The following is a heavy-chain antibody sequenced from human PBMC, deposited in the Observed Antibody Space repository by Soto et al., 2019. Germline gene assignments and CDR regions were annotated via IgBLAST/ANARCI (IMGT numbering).Heavy chain of an antibody. CDR2: IYISGNT. V-gene: IGHV4-4*07. J-gene: IGHJ5*02. Sequence: PSESLSVSFRVSGWSVSSPYWSWVRQPAGKGLEWIGRIYISGNTKYNPSFKSRVTMSVDTSKNQVSLRLSSVTAADTAVYYCARELKPYNSGWYFTLSWSQGTQVTVSS. D-gene: IGHD6-19*01. CDR1: GWSVSSPY. CDR3: ARELKPYNSGWYFTLS.